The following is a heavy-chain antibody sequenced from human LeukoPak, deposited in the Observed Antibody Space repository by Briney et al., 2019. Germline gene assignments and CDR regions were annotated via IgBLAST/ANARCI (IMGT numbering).Heavy chain of an antibody. Sequence: PGGSLRLSCAASGFTFSSYSMNWVRQAPGKGLEWVSSISSSSSYIYYADSVKGRFTISRDNAKNSLYLQMDSLRAEDTAVYYCARPPVRGVTNWFDPWGQGTLVTDSS. V-gene: IGHV3-21*01. CDR1: GFTFSSYS. CDR3: ARPPVRGVTNWFDP. CDR2: ISSSSSYI. J-gene: IGHJ5*02. D-gene: IGHD3-10*01.